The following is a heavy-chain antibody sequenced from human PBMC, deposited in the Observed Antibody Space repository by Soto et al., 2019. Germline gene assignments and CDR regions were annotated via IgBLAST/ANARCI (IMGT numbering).Heavy chain of an antibody. CDR2: IYYSGST. CDR1: GGSISSGGYY. J-gene: IGHJ4*02. D-gene: IGHD6-6*01. Sequence: SETLSLTCTVSGGSISSGGYYWSWIRQHPGKGLEWIGYIYYSGSTYYNPSLKSRVTISVDTSKNQFSLKLSSVTAADTAVYYCARDSPEYSSSYFDYWGQGTLVTVSS. CDR3: ARDSPEYSSSYFDY. V-gene: IGHV4-31*03.